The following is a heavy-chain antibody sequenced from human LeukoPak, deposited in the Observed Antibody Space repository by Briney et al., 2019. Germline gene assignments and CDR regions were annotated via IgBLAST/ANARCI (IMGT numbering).Heavy chain of an antibody. V-gene: IGHV3-23*01. J-gene: IGHJ4*02. CDR3: AKSSSPPANFDY. CDR1: GFTFSTYA. CDR2: ISGSGGST. Sequence: TGGSLRLSCAVSGFTFSTYAMSWVRQAPGKGLEWVSAISGSGGSTYYTDSVKGRFTISRDNSKNTLYLQMNSLRVEDTAVYYCAKSSSPPANFDYWGQGTLVTVSS.